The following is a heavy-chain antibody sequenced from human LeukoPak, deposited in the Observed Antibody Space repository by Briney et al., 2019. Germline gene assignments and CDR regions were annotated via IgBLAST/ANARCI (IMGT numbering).Heavy chain of an antibody. CDR1: GYTFTSYD. J-gene: IGHJ4*02. CDR2: MNPNSGNT. Sequence: ASVKVSCKASGYTFTSYDINWVRQATGQGLEWMGWMNPNSGNTGYAQKFQGRVTMTRNTSISTAYMEPSSLRSEDTAVYYCARGLRFLEWLLYDYWGQGTLVTVSS. CDR3: ARGLRFLEWLLYDY. V-gene: IGHV1-8*01. D-gene: IGHD3-3*01.